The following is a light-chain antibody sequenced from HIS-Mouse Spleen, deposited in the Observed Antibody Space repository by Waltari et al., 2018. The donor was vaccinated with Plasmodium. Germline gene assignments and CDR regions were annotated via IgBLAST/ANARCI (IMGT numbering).Light chain of an antibody. Sequence: QSALTQPASVSGSPGQSITISCTGTSSDVGSYNLVSWYQQHPGNAPKLMIYEGSKRPSGVSNRFSGAKSGNTASLTSAGLQAEDEADYYCCSYAGSSTFVVFGGGTKLTVL. V-gene: IGLV2-23*03. CDR3: CSYAGSSTFVV. CDR2: EGS. CDR1: SSDVGSYNL. J-gene: IGLJ2*01.